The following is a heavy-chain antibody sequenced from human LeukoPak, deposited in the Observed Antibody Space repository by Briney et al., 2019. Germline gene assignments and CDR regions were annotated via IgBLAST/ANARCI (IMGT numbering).Heavy chain of an antibody. CDR2: ISPTGSTT. D-gene: IGHD6-6*01. J-gene: IGHJ4*02. CDR1: GFSFSGHW. CDR3: ARGPNSNWSGLDF. V-gene: IGHV3-74*01. Sequence: GGSLRLSCTAYGFSFSGHWMHWARQLPGKGLVWVSRISPTGSTTSYADSVKGRFTVSRDNAKNTLYLQVNNLRAEDTAVYYCARGPNSNWSGLDFWGQGTLLTVSS.